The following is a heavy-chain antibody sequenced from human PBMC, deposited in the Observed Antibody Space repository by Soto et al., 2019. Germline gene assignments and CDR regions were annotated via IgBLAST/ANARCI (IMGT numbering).Heavy chain of an antibody. CDR2: ISYDGSNK. J-gene: IGHJ6*02. CDR1: GFTFSSYA. Sequence: GGSLRLSCAASGFTFSSYAMHWVRQAPGKGLEWVAVISYDGSNKYYADSVKGRFTISRDNSKNTLYLQMNSLRAEDTAVYYCAREVNFWVYYYGMDVWGQGTTVTVSS. CDR3: AREVNFWVYYYGMDV. V-gene: IGHV3-30-3*01. D-gene: IGHD3-3*01.